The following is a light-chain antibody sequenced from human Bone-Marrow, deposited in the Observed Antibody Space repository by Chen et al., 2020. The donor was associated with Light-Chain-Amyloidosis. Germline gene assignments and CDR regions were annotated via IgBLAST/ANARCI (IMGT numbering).Light chain of an antibody. Sequence: EIVLTQSPGTLSLSPGEGANLSCRASQTISSNYLTWYQQKFGQAPRLLIYGSSIRATGIPDRFTGSGSWTDFTLTINRPLPEDFAMYYCQQYGTSPLTFGGGTKVEIK. J-gene: IGKJ4*01. CDR2: GSS. CDR3: QQYGTSPLT. CDR1: QTISSNY. V-gene: IGKV3-20*01.